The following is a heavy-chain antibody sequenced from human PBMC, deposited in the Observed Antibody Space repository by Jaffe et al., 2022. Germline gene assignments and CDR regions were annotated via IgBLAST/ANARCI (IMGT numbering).Heavy chain of an antibody. V-gene: IGHV3-49*04. Sequence: EVQLVESGGGLVQPGRSLRLSCTASGFTFGDYAMSWVRQAPGKGLEWVGFIRSKAYGGTTEYAASVKGRFTISRDDSKSIAYLQMNSLKTEDTAVYYCTRDLVPFISSGDNVLLWFGELSGPSFDYWGQGTLVTVSS. CDR3: TRDLVPFISSGDNVLLWFGELSGPSFDY. CDR2: IRSKAYGGTT. J-gene: IGHJ4*02. D-gene: IGHD3-10*01. CDR1: GFTFGDYA.